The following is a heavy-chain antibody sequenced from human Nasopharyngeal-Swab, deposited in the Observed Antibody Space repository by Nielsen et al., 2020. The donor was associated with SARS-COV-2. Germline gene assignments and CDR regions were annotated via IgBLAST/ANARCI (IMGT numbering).Heavy chain of an antibody. V-gene: IGHV1-8*01. CDR2: TQLNNAKT. CDR1: GYTFTSYD. J-gene: IGHJ1*01. Sequence: ASVKVSCKASGYTFTSYDINWVRQAPGHGLEWLGRTQLNNAKTVDAQKFQGRVTMTWNTSITTAYMRLSGLRSDDTAVYYCARMMAGYDGYLQNWGQGTLVTVSS. D-gene: IGHD2-2*03. CDR3: ARMMAGYDGYLQN.